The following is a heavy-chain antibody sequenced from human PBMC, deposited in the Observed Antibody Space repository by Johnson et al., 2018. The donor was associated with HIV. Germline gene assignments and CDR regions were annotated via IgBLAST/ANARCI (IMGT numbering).Heavy chain of an antibody. D-gene: IGHD6-13*01. V-gene: IGHV3-30*02. J-gene: IGHJ3*02. CDR3: ARGGAGVAAAEDAFDI. Sequence: VQLVESGGGVVQPGGSLRLSCAASGFTFSSYGMHWVRQAPGKGLEWVAFIRFDGSNKYYVDYVKGRFTISRDNSKNTLYLQMNSLRAEDTALYYCARGGAGVAAAEDAFDIWGQGTMVTVSS. CDR2: IRFDGSNK. CDR1: GFTFSSYG.